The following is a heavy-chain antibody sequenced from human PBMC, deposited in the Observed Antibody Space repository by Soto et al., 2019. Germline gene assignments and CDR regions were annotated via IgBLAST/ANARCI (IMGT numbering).Heavy chain of an antibody. CDR2: ISGSGGST. V-gene: IGHV3-23*01. J-gene: IGHJ6*02. CDR1: GFTFSSYA. D-gene: IGHD1-26*01. Sequence: PGGSLRLSCAASGFTFSSYAMSRVRQAPGKGLEWVSAISGSGGSTYYADSVKGRFTISRDNSKNTLYLQMNSLRAEDTAVYYCAKDGVYYLDYYYGMDVWGQGTTVTVSS. CDR3: AKDGVYYLDYYYGMDV.